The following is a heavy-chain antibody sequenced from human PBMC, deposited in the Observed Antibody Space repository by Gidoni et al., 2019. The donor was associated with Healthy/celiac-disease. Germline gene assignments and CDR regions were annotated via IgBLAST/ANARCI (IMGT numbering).Heavy chain of an antibody. CDR1: GFTFDDYA. CDR2: ISWNSGSI. D-gene: IGHD6-19*01. CDR3: AKAGLVAGTTNYFDY. V-gene: IGHV3-9*01. Sequence: EVQLVESGGGLVQPGRSLRLSCAASGFTFDDYAMHWVRQAPGKGLEWGSGISWNSGSIGYADSVKGRFTISRDNAKNSLYLQMNSLRAEDTALYYCAKAGLVAGTTNYFDYWGQGTLVTVSS. J-gene: IGHJ4*02.